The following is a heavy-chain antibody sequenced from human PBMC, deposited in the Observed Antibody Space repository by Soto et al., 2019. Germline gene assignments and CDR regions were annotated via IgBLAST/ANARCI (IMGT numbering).Heavy chain of an antibody. D-gene: IGHD2-8*02. CDR2: VNPNSGET. CDR1: GHSFNKYD. Sequence: GASVKVSCKASGHSFNKYDINWVRQAPGQGLEWMGWVNPNSGETGFAQKFQGRITMTRNTSINTVYMELRSLRSDDTAVYYCSDTGGSWGKVTLVTVSS. CDR3: SDTGGS. V-gene: IGHV1-8*01. J-gene: IGHJ5*02.